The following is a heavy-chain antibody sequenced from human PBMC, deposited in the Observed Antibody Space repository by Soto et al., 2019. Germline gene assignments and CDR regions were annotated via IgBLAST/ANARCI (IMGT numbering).Heavy chain of an antibody. CDR3: ARVGSTSWY. Sequence: EVQLVESGGGLVQPGGSLRLSCAASGFTFSSYWMHWVRQPPGKGLVWVSRIDGAGRSTNYADSVKGRFTISRDNAKNTLYLLMNSLRAEDTAVYYCARVGSTSWYWGQGTLVTVSS. D-gene: IGHD6-6*01. V-gene: IGHV3-74*01. CDR2: IDGAGRST. CDR1: GFTFSSYW. J-gene: IGHJ4*02.